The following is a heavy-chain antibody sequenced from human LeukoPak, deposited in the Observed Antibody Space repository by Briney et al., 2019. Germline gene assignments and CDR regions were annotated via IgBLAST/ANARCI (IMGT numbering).Heavy chain of an antibody. V-gene: IGHV1-8*01. D-gene: IGHD2-2*01. CDR3: ARKGPANYYYYYMDV. CDR1: GYAFTSYD. CDR2: MNPNSGNT. Sequence: ASVKVSCKASGYAFTSYDINWVRQATGQGLEWMGWMNPNSGNTGYAQKFQGRVTMTRNTSISTAYMELSSLRSEDTAVYFCARKGPANYYYYYMDVWGKGTTVTVSS. J-gene: IGHJ6*03.